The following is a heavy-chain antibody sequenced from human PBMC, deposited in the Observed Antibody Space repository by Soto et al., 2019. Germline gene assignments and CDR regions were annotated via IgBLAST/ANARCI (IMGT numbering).Heavy chain of an antibody. CDR3: ARVYCSGGSCYGIDY. V-gene: IGHV1-46*01. D-gene: IGHD2-15*01. J-gene: IGHJ4*02. CDR1: GYTFTSYY. Sequence: QLQLVQSGAEVKKPGASVKVSCKASGYTFTSYYVHWVRQAPGQGLEWMGIINPGGGTSYAQKFQGRVTMXXDXSXITVYMEMRSLASEDTAVYYCARVYCSGGSCYGIDYWGQGTLGTVSS. CDR2: INPGGGT.